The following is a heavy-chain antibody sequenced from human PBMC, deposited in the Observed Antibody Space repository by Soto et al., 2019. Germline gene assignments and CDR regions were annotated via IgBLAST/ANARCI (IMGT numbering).Heavy chain of an antibody. Sequence: QVQLVESGGGLVEPGGSLRLSCAVSGFNLSDHYMSWIRQTPGTGLEWLAYISSSSSYIKYADSVKGRFTSSRDNSKNSVYLQMNSLRTEDTAVYYCARNVYESQGFYFDYWGQGILVTVSS. CDR2: ISSSSSYI. D-gene: IGHD3-22*01. CDR3: ARNVYESQGFYFDY. J-gene: IGHJ4*02. V-gene: IGHV3-11*05. CDR1: GFNLSDHY.